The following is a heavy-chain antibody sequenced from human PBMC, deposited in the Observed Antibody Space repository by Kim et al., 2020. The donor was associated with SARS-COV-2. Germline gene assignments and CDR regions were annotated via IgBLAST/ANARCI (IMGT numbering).Heavy chain of an antibody. V-gene: IGHV4-30-2*03. CDR3: ARHGCTGGVCYFDP. J-gene: IGHJ5*02. Sequence: YNPSLKRRVTISVDTSKNQFSLKLSSVTDATVYYCARHGCTGGVCYFDPWGQGTLVTVSS. D-gene: IGHD2-8*02.